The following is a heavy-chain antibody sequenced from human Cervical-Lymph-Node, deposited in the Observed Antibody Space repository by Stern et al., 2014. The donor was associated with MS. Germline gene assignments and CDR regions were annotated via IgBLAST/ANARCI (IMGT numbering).Heavy chain of an antibody. V-gene: IGHV3-33*01. CDR2: IWYDGSNT. D-gene: IGHD4-23*01. CDR3: AREGGNTAEXFQH. Sequence: QVQLVESGEGVVQPGRSLRLSCAASGFTFSSSGMHWVRQAPGKGLEWLAIIWYDGSNTYYADSVKGRFTISRDNSKNTLYLQMNSLRAEDTAVYYCAREGGNTAEXFQHWGQGTLVTVSS. CDR1: GFTFSSSG. J-gene: IGHJ1*01.